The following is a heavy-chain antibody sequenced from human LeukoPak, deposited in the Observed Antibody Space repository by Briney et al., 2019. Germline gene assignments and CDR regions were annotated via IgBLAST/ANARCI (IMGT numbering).Heavy chain of an antibody. J-gene: IGHJ4*02. CDR3: ARDPSWAMVTDY. V-gene: IGHV1-2*02. Sequence: ASVKVSCKASRYTFTGYYMHWVRQAPGQGLEWMGWINPNSGGTNYAQKFQGRVTMTRDTSISTAYMELSRLRSDDTAVYYCARDPSWAMVTDYWGQGTLVTVSS. D-gene: IGHD5-18*01. CDR1: RYTFTGYY. CDR2: INPNSGGT.